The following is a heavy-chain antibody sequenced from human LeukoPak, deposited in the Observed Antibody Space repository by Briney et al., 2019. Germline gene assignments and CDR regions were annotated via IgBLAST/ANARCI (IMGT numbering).Heavy chain of an antibody. CDR2: IWYDGSNK. D-gene: IGHD2-2*01. V-gene: IGHV3-33*01. J-gene: IGHJ4*02. CDR3: ATSYSRYCTSTTCYGRFDY. CDR1: GFTFSSYG. Sequence: PGRSLRLSCAASGFTFSSYGMHWVRQAPGKGLEWVAVIWYDGSNKYYADSVKGRFHISRDNSKNTLFLQMNSLSAEDTAVYYCATSYSRYCTSTTCYGRFDYWGQGTLVTVSS.